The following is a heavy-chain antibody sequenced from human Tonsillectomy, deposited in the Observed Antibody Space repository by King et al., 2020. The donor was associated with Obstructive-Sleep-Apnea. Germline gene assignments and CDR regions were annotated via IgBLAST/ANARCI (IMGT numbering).Heavy chain of an antibody. V-gene: IGHV3-23*04. CDR1: GFIFSSYA. D-gene: IGHD4-17*01. CDR3: AKSRPTVD. Sequence: VQLVESGGGVVQPGGSLRLSCAASGFIFSSYAMSWVRQAPGKGLDGVSGIFIRCDKTYYSDSVKGRFTISRDNSKNTLFLQMNSLRAEDTAVYYCAKSRPTVDWGQGTLVTVSS. CDR2: IFIRCDKT. J-gene: IGHJ4*02.